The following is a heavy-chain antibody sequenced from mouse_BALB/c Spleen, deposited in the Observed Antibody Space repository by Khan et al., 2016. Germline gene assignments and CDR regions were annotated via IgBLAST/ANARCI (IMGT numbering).Heavy chain of an antibody. CDR1: GYTFTNYG. J-gene: IGHJ3*01. Sequence: QIQLVQFGPELKKPGETVKISCKASGYTFTNYGMNWVKQAPGKGLKWMGWIHTSTGEPTYAEEFKGRVAFSLETSASTAYLQINNLKSEDTATYFCARTARATFAYWGQGTLVTVSA. CDR3: ARTARATFAY. CDR2: IHTSTGEP. D-gene: IGHD3-1*01. V-gene: IGHV9-3*02.